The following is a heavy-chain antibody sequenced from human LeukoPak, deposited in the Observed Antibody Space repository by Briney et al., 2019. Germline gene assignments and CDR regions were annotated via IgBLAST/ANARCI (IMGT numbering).Heavy chain of an antibody. D-gene: IGHD3-22*01. V-gene: IGHV3-33*01. CDR3: ARVGYDSPGGYYGMDV. CDR2: IWYDGSNK. J-gene: IGHJ6*02. CDR1: GFTFSSYG. Sequence: QPGRSLRLSCAASGFTFSSYGMHWVRQAPGKGLEWVAVIWYDGSNKYYADSVKGRFTISRDNSKNTLYLQMNSLRAEDTAVYYCARVGYDSPGGYYGMDVWGQGTTVTVSS.